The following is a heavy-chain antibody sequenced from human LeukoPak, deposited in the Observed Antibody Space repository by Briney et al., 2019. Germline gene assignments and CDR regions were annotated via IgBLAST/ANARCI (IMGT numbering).Heavy chain of an antibody. Sequence: SETLSLTCAVYGVSFSGYYWSWIRQPPGKGLEWIGEINHSGSTNYNPSLKSRVTISVDTSKNQFSLKLSSVTAADTAVYYCARALNPWRSALLGNAFDIWGQGTMVTVSS. D-gene: IGHD6-19*01. V-gene: IGHV4-34*01. CDR2: INHSGST. CDR1: GVSFSGYY. J-gene: IGHJ3*02. CDR3: ARALNPWRSALLGNAFDI.